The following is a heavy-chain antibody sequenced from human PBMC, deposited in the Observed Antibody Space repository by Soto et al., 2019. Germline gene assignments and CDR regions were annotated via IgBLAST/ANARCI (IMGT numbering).Heavy chain of an antibody. J-gene: IGHJ4*02. V-gene: IGHV3-23*01. CDR1: GFTFSRYA. CDR2: ISGSGGGT. Sequence: VQLLESGGGLVQPGGSLRLSCAASGFTFSRYAISWVRQAPGQGLEWVSVISGSGGGTYYADSVKGRFTISRDNSKNTLYLQMNSLRAEETAVYYCARRSSCWYFDYWGQGTLVTVSS. D-gene: IGHD6-19*01. CDR3: ARRSSCWYFDY.